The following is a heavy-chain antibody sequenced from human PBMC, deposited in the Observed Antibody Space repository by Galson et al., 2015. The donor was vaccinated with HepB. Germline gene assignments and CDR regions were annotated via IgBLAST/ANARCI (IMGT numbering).Heavy chain of an antibody. J-gene: IGHJ4*02. CDR3: ARVGTNPDY. V-gene: IGHV3-48*03. CDR1: GFAFSLYE. CDR2: ISSSGGTK. Sequence: SLRLSCAASGFAFSLYEMSWIRQAPGEGPEWISYISSSGGTKYYADSVKGRFTISRDDAKTSLYLQMNSLRAEDTAVYYCARVGTNPDYWGQGNLVTVSS. D-gene: IGHD2-2*01.